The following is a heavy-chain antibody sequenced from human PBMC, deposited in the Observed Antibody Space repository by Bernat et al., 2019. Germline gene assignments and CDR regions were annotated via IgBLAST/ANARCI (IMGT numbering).Heavy chain of an antibody. CDR3: ARDQPVVGDYADPSWFDP. D-gene: IGHD4-17*01. Sequence: QVQLVQSGAEVKQPGASVKVSCKASGYTFTDYYMHWVRQAPGQGLEWMGWINPYSGGTNYAQKFQGWVTMTRDTSISTAYMELNRLRSDDTAVYYCARDQPVVGDYADPSWFDPWGQGTLVTVSS. CDR1: GYTFTDYY. CDR2: INPYSGGT. J-gene: IGHJ5*02. V-gene: IGHV1-2*04.